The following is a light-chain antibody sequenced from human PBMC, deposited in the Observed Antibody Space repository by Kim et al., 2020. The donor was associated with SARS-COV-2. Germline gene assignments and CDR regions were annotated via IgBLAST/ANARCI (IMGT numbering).Light chain of an antibody. CDR2: YDS. CDR3: QVWDSSSDRLYV. V-gene: IGLV3-21*04. J-gene: IGLJ1*01. Sequence: PGKTARITGGENNIGSKSVTWYQQKPGQAPVLVIYYDSDRPSGIPERFSGSNSGNTATLTISRVEAGDEADYYCQVWDSSSDRLYVFGAGTKVTVL. CDR1: NIGSKS.